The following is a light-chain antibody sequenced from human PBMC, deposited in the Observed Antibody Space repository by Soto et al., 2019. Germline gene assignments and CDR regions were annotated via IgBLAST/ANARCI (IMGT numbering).Light chain of an antibody. CDR3: SSYTSSSTLGVV. CDR1: SSDVGGYNY. V-gene: IGLV2-14*01. CDR2: EVS. J-gene: IGLJ2*01. Sequence: QSVLTQPASVSGSPGQSITISCTGTSSDVGGYNYVSWYQQHPGKAPKLMIYEVSNRPSRVSNRFSGSKSGNTASLTISGLQAEDEADYYCSSYTSSSTLGVVFGGGTKLTVL.